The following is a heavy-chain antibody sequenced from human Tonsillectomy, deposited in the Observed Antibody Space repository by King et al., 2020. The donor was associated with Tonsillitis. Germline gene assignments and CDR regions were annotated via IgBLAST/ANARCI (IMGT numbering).Heavy chain of an antibody. D-gene: IGHD2-21*01. CDR3: RAGEADVFVI. CDR1: GFTFSSYG. CDR2: ISYDGSNK. V-gene: IGHV3-30*03. Sequence: QLVESGGGVVQPGRSLRLPCAASGFTFSSYGIHWVRQAPGKGLEWVAVISYDGSNKYYADSLKGRFTISRDNSKNTLYLQMNSLRAEDTAVYYCRAGEADVFVIWGQGGMVTVSS. J-gene: IGHJ3*02.